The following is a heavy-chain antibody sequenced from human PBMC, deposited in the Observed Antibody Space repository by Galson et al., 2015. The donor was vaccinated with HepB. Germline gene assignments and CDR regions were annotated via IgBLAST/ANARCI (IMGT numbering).Heavy chain of an antibody. V-gene: IGHV6-1*01. J-gene: IGHJ6*02. D-gene: IGHD3-10*01. CDR1: GDSVSRDTVG. Sequence: CAISGDSVSRDTVGWNWIRQSPSRGLEWLGRTYYRPKWNSDYAISVKSRIIITADSSTNQFFLQLNSVTPEDTAVYYCTRVAHLGRGMNVWGQGTTVTV. CDR2: TYYRPKWNS. CDR3: TRVAHLGRGMNV.